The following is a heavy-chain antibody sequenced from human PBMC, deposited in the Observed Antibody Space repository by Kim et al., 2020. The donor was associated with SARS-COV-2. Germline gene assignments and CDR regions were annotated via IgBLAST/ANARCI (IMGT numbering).Heavy chain of an antibody. V-gene: IGHV4-59*09. CDR3: ARGGRDNWFDP. J-gene: IGHJ5*02. Sequence: TNYNHSLMRRVTITVDTTKNQFSLKRSSVTAADTAGYYCARGGRDNWFDPWGQGTLVTVSS. CDR2: T.